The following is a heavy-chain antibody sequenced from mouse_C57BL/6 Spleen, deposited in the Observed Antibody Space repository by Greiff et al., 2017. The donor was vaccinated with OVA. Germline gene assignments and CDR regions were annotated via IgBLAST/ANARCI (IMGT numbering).Heavy chain of an antibody. CDR2: IWRGGST. V-gene: IGHV2-5*01. J-gene: IGHJ3*01. Sequence: VKLMESGPGLVQPSQSLSITCTVSGFSLTSYGVHWVRQSPGKGLEWLGVIWRGGSTDYNAAFMSRLSITKDNSKSQVFFKMNSLQADDTAIYYCAKKEGYDYDGGFAYWGQGTLVTVSA. D-gene: IGHD2-4*01. CDR3: AKKEGYDYDGGFAY. CDR1: GFSLTSYG.